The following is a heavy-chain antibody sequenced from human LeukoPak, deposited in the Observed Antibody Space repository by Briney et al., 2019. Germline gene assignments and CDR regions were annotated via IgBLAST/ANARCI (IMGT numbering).Heavy chain of an antibody. CDR1: GYTFTCYC. J-gene: IGHJ6*04. CDR2: ISPYNGDT. D-gene: IGHD3-10*01. CDR3: ASLGIWYGSLPSHGGMDA. V-gene: IGHV1-18*04. Sequence: ASVKVSCKPSGYTFTCYCINWVRQAPGQGLEWMGWISPYNGDTNYAQKFQGRVTMTIDTSQSTVYMELRRLRSHDTAVYYCASLGIWYGSLPSHGGMDAWGKGTTVTVSS.